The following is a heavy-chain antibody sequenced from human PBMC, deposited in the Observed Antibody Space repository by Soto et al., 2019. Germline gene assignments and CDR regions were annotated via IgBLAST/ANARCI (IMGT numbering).Heavy chain of an antibody. CDR3: ARSYGSGSQAFDS. J-gene: IGHJ4*02. D-gene: IGHD3-10*01. CDR2: IIPMLSMS. Sequence: QVQLVQSGAEVKKPGSSVKVSCKASGDTFSSYTINWVRQAPGLGLEWMGRIIPMLSMSNFALKFQGRVIMTADKSTSTAYMELSRLTSEDTAIYYCARSYGSGSQAFDSWGQGVLVTVSS. V-gene: IGHV1-69*02. CDR1: GDTFSSYT.